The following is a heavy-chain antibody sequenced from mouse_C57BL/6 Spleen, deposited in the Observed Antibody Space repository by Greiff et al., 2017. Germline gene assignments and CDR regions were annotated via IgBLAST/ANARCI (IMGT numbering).Heavy chain of an antibody. J-gene: IGHJ2*01. Sequence: QVQLQQPGTELVKPGASVKLSCKASGYTFTSYWMHWVQQRPGQGLEWIGNINPSNGGTNYNEKFKSKATLTVDKSSSSAYMQHSSLTFEDSAVYYCARARSTLFDYWGQGTTLTGSS. CDR1: GYTFTSYW. V-gene: IGHV1-53*01. D-gene: IGHD2-1*01. CDR2: INPSNGGT. CDR3: ARARSTLFDY.